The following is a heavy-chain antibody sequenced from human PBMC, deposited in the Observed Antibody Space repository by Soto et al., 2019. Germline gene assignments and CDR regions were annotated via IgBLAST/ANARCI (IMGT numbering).Heavy chain of an antibody. J-gene: IGHJ3*02. CDR3: ATLLPRGDAFDI. D-gene: IGHD2-21*01. CDR1: GYTLTELS. CDR2: FDPEDGET. V-gene: IGHV1-24*01. Sequence: ASVKVSCKVSGYTLTELSMHWVRQAPGKGLEWMGGFDPEDGETIYAQKFQGRVTMTEDTSTDTAYMELSSLRSEDTAVYYCATLLPRGDAFDIWGQGTMVTVSS.